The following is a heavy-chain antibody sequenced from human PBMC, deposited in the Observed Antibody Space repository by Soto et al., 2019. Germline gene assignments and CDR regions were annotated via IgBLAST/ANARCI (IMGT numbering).Heavy chain of an antibody. V-gene: IGHV4-59*01. CDR3: ARDLATVTTDWYFDL. CDR1: GGSISSYY. CDR2: IYYSGST. Sequence: QVQLQESGPGLVKPSETLSLTCTVSGGSISSYYWSWIRQPPGKGLEWIGDIYYSGSTNYTPSLKSRVTISVDTSKNQFSLKLSSVTAADTAVYYCARDLATVTTDWYFDLWGRGTLVTVSS. J-gene: IGHJ2*01. D-gene: IGHD4-17*01.